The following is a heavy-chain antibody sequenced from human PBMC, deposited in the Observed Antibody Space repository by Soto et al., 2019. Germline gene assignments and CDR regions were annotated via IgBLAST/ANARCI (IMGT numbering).Heavy chain of an antibody. CDR1: GFTFSTYA. CDR3: AGDRASGDYAEVCGY. D-gene: IGHD4-17*01. J-gene: IGHJ4*02. CDR2: MSYDGSKK. V-gene: IGHV3-30-3*01. Sequence: QEQLVESGGGVVQPGRSLRLSCAASGFTFSTYAMHWVRQAPGKGLEWVAVMSYDGSKKYYADSVKGRFTISRDNSKNMRYLQMNSLRDEDTAVYDWAGDRASGDYAEVCGYWGQGTLVTVSS.